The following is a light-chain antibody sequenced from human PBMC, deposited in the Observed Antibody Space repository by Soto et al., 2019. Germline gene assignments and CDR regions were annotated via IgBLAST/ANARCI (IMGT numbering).Light chain of an antibody. CDR1: QSIGTW. CDR2: DAS. J-gene: IGKJ1*01. V-gene: IGKV1-5*01. CDR3: QQYNSYSRT. Sequence: DIQMTQSPSTLSASVGDRVTITCRASQSIGTWLAWYQQKPGKAPKLLIYDASSLESGVPSRLSGSGSGTEFTLTISSLQPDDFATYYCQQYNSYSRTFGQGTKV.